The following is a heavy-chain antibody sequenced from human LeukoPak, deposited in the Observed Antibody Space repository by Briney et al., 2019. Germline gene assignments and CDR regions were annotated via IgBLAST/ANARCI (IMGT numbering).Heavy chain of an antibody. V-gene: IGHV3-30*18. CDR1: GFTFSSYV. Sequence: GRSLRLSCAASGFTFSSYVMHWVRQAPGKGLEWVSVISYDGSNKYYADSVKGRFTISRDNSKNTLYLQMNSLRAEDTAVYYCAKIPSLDYHDYWGQGTLVTVSS. D-gene: IGHD2-21*01. J-gene: IGHJ4*02. CDR2: ISYDGSNK. CDR3: AKIPSLDYHDY.